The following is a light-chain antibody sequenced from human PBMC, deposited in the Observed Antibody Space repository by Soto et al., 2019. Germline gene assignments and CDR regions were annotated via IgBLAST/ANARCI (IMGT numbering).Light chain of an antibody. CDR3: SSYTTSTTVV. V-gene: IGLV2-14*03. CDR1: SSGVGGYNF. Sequence: QSALTQPASVFGSPGQSITFSCTGTSSGVGGYNFVSWYQQHPGKAPKLMIYEVSSRPSGVSNRFYGSKSGNTASLTISGLQPEDEADYYCSSYTTSTTVVFGTGTKVTVL. CDR2: EVS. J-gene: IGLJ1*01.